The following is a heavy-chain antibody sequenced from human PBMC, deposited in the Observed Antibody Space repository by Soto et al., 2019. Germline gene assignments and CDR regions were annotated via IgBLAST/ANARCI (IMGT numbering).Heavy chain of an antibody. CDR1: GYTFTSYY. D-gene: IGHD2-21*01. V-gene: IGHV1-46*03. J-gene: IGHJ3*02. CDR3: ASDTLFNSDRRRTDAFDI. Sequence: GASVKVSCKASGYTFTSYYMHWVRQAPGQGLEWMGIINPSGGSTSYAQKFQGRVTMTRDTSTGTVYMELSSLRSEDTAVYYCASDTLFNSDRRRTDAFDIWGQGTMVTVSS. CDR2: INPSGGST.